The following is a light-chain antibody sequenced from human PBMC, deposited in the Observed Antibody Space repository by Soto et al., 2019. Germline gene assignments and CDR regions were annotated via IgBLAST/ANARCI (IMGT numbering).Light chain of an antibody. Sequence: EIVMTQSPATLSVSPGERATLSCRASQSVSSNLAWYQQKPGQAPRLLFYGASTRAAGIPARFSGSGSGTDLTLNIRRLEAEYFAICYCQHSKDRPYTFGEGTKLEIK. CDR2: GAS. V-gene: IGKV3-15*01. CDR3: QHSKDRPYT. CDR1: QSVSSN. J-gene: IGKJ2*01.